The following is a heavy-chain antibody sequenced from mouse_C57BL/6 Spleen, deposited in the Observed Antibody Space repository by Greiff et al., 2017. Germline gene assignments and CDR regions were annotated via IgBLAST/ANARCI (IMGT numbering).Heavy chain of an antibody. J-gene: IGHJ2*01. CDR3: ARRAYYGKKDFDY. Sequence: QVQLQQPGAELVRPGSSVKLSCKASGYTFTSYWMDWVKQRPGQGLEWIGNIYPSASETHYNQKFKDKATLTVDKSSSTAYMQLSSLTSEDSAVYYCARRAYYGKKDFDYWGQGTTLTVSS. D-gene: IGHD2-1*01. CDR1: GYTFTSYW. V-gene: IGHV1-61*01. CDR2: IYPSASET.